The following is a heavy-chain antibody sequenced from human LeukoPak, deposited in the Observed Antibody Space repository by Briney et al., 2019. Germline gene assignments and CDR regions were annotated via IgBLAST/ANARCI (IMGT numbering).Heavy chain of an antibody. CDR1: GFTFSKVW. D-gene: IGHD3-22*01. V-gene: IGHV3-15*01. Sequence: GGSLRLSCAASGFTFSKVWMSWVRQAPGKGLEWVGRIKSKNDGGTIDYAAPVKGRFTISRDDSKDTLFLQMNSLKTEDTAVYYCTTDLSELEDSGYYAKYFHHWGQGTLVSVSS. CDR3: TTDLSELEDSGYYAKYFHH. CDR2: IKSKNDGGTI. J-gene: IGHJ1*01.